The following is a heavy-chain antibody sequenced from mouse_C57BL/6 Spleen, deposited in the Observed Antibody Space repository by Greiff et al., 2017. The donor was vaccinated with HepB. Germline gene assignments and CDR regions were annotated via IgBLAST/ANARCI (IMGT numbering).Heavy chain of an antibody. Sequence: VMLVESGAELARPGASVKLSCKASGYTFTSYGISWVKQRTGQGLEWIGEVYPRSGNTYYNEKFKGKATLTADKSSSTAYMELRSLTSEDSAVYFCARKDGSSYYFDYWGQGTTLTVSS. D-gene: IGHD1-1*01. CDR1: GYTFTSYG. CDR3: ARKDGSSYYFDY. CDR2: VYPRSGNT. V-gene: IGHV1-81*01. J-gene: IGHJ2*01.